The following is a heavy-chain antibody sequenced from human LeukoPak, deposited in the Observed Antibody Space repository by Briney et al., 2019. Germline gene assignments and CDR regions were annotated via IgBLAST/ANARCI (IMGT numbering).Heavy chain of an antibody. J-gene: IGHJ6*03. Sequence: GGSLRLSCAASGFTFSSYAMGWVRQAPGKGLEWVSAISGSGGSTYYADSVKGRFTISRDNSKNTLYLQMNSLRAEDTAVYYCAKDPTGYCSSTSCYNYYDYYMDVWGKGTTVTVSS. CDR1: GFTFSSYA. D-gene: IGHD2-2*01. CDR3: AKDPTGYCSSTSCYNYYDYYMDV. V-gene: IGHV3-23*01. CDR2: ISGSGGST.